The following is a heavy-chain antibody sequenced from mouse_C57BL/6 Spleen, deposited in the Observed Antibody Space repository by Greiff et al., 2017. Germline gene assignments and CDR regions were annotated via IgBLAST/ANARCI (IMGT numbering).Heavy chain of an antibody. CDR3: ASLTRYWYFDV. CDR1: GFTFSDYG. D-gene: IGHD4-1*01. Sequence: EVQGVESGGGLVQPGGSLKLSCAASGFTFSDYGMAWVRQAPRKGPEWVAFISNLAYSIYYADTVTGRFTISRENAKNTLYLEMSSLRSEDTAMYYCASLTRYWYFDVWGTGTTVTVSS. CDR2: ISNLAYSI. V-gene: IGHV5-15*01. J-gene: IGHJ1*03.